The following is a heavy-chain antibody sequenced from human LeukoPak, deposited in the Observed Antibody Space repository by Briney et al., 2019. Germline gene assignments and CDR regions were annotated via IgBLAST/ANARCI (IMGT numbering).Heavy chain of an antibody. V-gene: IGHV3-74*01. CDR2: INNDGSST. D-gene: IGHD3-3*01. CDR1: GFIFSDHW. J-gene: IGHJ4*02. Sequence: PGGSLRLSCAASGFIFSDHWMHWVHQAPGKGLVWLSRINNDGSSTIYADSVKGRFTFSRDNAENTLFLEMSSLRVEDTAVYYCVRERNNFWSGHHSIFDSWGQGTLVTVSS. CDR3: VRERNNFWSGHHSIFDS.